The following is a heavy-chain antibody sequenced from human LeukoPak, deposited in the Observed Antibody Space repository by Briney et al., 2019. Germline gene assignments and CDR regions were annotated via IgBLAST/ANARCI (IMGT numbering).Heavy chain of an antibody. Sequence: GGSLRLSCAASGFTFSNYSMNWVRQAPGKGLEWVSSMSSSRSYIFYADSVKGRFTISRDNAKNSLYLQMNSLRAEDTAVYYCARGGLYYYYGMDVWGQGTTVTVSS. CDR3: ARGGLYYYYGMDV. CDR2: MSSSRSYI. V-gene: IGHV3-21*04. J-gene: IGHJ6*02. CDR1: GFTFSNYS.